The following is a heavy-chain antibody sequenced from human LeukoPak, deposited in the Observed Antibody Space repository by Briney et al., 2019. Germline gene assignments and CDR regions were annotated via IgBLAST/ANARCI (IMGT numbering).Heavy chain of an antibody. V-gene: IGHV3-23*01. CDR1: GFTFSSYA. CDR3: AKDAPVNIVVVPVANS. CDR2: ISGGGGST. D-gene: IGHD2-2*01. Sequence: GGSLRLSCAASGFTFSSYAMSWVRQAPGKGLEWVSAISGGGGSTYYADSVKGRFTISRDNSKNTLYLQMNSLRAEDTAVYYCAKDAPVNIVVVPVANSWGPGTLVTVSS. J-gene: IGHJ4*02.